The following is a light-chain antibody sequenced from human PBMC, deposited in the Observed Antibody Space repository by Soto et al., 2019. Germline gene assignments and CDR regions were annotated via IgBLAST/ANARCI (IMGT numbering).Light chain of an antibody. J-gene: IGKJ4*01. CDR1: QSLSRSL. Sequence: EIVLTQSPGTLSLSPGERATLSCRASQSLSRSLLVWYQQRPGQAPRLLLYGASNRATGIPDRFSGSGSGTDFTLTISRLEPEDFAVYYCQQRSNWPPSLTFGGGTKVEIK. CDR2: GAS. V-gene: IGKV3D-20*02. CDR3: QQRSNWPPSLT.